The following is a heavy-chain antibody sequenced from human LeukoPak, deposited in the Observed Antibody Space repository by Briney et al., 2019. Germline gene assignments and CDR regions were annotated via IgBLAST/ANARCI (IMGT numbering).Heavy chain of an antibody. J-gene: IGHJ3*02. CDR1: GFTVSSNS. CDR2: IYSGGNT. CDR3: ASRIAVAGTTLTPGAFDI. V-gene: IGHV3-53*01. D-gene: IGHD6-19*01. Sequence: GGSLRLSCTVSGFTVSSNSMSWVRQAPGKGLEWVSFIYSGGNTHYSDSVKGRFTISRDNSKNTLYLQMNSLRAEDTAVYYCASRIAVAGTTLTPGAFDIWGQGTMVTVSS.